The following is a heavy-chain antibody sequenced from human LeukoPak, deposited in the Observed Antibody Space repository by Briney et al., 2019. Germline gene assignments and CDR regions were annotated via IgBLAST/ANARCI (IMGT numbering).Heavy chain of an antibody. V-gene: IGHV3-30*03. CDR2: ISYDGSNK. D-gene: IGHD1-26*01. CDR1: GFTFSSYG. J-gene: IGHJ4*02. CDR3: ARYGSGSYYIHFDY. Sequence: GGSLRLSCAASGFTFSSYGMHWVRQAPGKGLEWVAVISYDGSNKYYADSVKGRFTISRDNSKNTLYLQMNSLRAEDTAVYYCARYGSGSYYIHFDYWGQGTLVTVSS.